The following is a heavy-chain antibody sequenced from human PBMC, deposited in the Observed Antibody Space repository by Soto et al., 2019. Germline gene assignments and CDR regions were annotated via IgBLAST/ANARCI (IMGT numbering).Heavy chain of an antibody. CDR3: ASWYGGGSSVGGYYYYMDV. CDR1: GFTFSSYS. V-gene: IGHV3-21*01. D-gene: IGHD2-15*01. Sequence: PGGSLRLSCAASGFTFSSYSMNWVRQAPGKGLEWVSSISSSSSYIYYADSVKGRFTISRDNAKNSLYLQMNSLRAEDTAVYYCASWYGGGSSVGGYYYYMDVWGKGTTVTVSS. J-gene: IGHJ6*03. CDR2: ISSSSSYI.